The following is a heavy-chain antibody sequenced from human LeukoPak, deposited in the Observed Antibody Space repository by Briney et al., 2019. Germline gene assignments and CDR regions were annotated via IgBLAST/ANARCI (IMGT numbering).Heavy chain of an antibody. J-gene: IGHJ4*02. Sequence: AGSLRLSCAGSGFAFESFTMTWVRQAPGKGLEWVSLISDTGRDINYADSVRGRFTISRDNTKHSLFLQMDSLRVEDTAIYYCAKGLFSAYDKYLDSWGQGTLVTVSS. V-gene: IGHV3-21*04. D-gene: IGHD5-12*01. CDR3: AKGLFSAYDKYLDS. CDR2: ISDTGRDI. CDR1: GFAFESFT.